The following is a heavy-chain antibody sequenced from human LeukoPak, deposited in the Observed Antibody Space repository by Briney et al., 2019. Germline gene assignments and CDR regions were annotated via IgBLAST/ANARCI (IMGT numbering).Heavy chain of an antibody. D-gene: IGHD6-19*01. Sequence: GGSLRLSCAASGFTFSSYAMSWVRQAPGKGLEWVSAISGSGGSTYYADSVKGRFTISRDNAKNSLYLQMNSLRAEDTAVYYCARDPYSSGWYKITGPFDYWGQGTLVTVSS. V-gene: IGHV3-23*01. J-gene: IGHJ4*02. CDR3: ARDPYSSGWYKITGPFDY. CDR2: ISGSGGST. CDR1: GFTFSSYA.